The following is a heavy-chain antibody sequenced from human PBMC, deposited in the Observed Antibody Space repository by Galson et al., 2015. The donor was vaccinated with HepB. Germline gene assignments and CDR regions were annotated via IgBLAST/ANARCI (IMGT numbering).Heavy chain of an antibody. J-gene: IGHJ4*02. D-gene: IGHD5-12*01. Sequence: VKVSCKVSGYNVIELSIHWVRLPPGKGLEWVGGLDPEDGEPFYAQKFEDRLIMTEDTSSDTAYMELSSLRSEDTAVYYCWADGGYNGLWYTFDFWGQGALVIVSS. CDR2: LDPEDGEP. V-gene: IGHV1-24*01. CDR1: GYNVIELS. CDR3: WADGGYNGLWYTFDF.